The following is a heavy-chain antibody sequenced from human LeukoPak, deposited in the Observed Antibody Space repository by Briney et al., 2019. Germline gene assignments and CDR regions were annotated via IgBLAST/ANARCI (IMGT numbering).Heavy chain of an antibody. D-gene: IGHD2-21*01. CDR2: IRSKTYGVKT. J-gene: IGHJ6*02. CDR1: GFTFGDHA. Sequence: PGRSLSLSCAASGFTFGDHAMSWVRAAPGKGLEWVGFIRSKTYGVKTEYAAAVKTRFTISRADSKSIAYLQMNSRKTEDTAVYYCTRGPTQQLLYYGMDVWGQGTTVTVSS. CDR3: TRGPTQQLLYYGMDV. V-gene: IGHV3-49*04.